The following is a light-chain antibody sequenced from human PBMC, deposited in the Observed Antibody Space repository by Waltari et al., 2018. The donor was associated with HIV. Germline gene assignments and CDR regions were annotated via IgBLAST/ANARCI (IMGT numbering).Light chain of an antibody. CDR1: SPKIANNS. V-gene: IGLV1-51*01. CDR3: GTWDSSLSAEV. CDR2: DNN. J-gene: IGLJ1*01. Sequence: QSVLTQPPSVSAAPGKKVTISCSGNSPKIANNSVSLYHQLPGKAPKRLIYDNNKRPSGIPDRFSGSKSGTSATLGITGLQTGDEADYYCGTWDSSLSAEVFGTGTKVTVL.